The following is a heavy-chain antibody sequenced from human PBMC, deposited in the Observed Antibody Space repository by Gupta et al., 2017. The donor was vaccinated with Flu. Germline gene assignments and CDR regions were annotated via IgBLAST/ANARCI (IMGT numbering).Heavy chain of an antibody. CDR3: ARVRGIAAVGTVVVDV. CDR2: IYSSGST. CDR1: GGSISNYY. D-gene: IGHD6-13*01. V-gene: IGHV4-4*07. Sequence: GGSISNYYWSWIRQAAGKGLEYIGRIYSSGSTYYNPSLQSRVTMSVDTSKNQFFLKLNSVTAADTAVYFCARVRGIAAVGTVVVDVWGQGTTATVSS. J-gene: IGHJ6*02.